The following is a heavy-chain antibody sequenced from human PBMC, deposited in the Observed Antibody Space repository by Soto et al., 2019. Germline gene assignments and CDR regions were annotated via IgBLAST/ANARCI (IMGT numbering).Heavy chain of an antibody. D-gene: IGHD2-15*01. CDR3: ARTPIGYCSGGTCSNWFDP. J-gene: IGHJ5*02. CDR2: IYYSGST. Sequence: SETLSLTCTVSGGSISGNYWSWIRQPPGKGLEWVGYIYYSGSTYLNPSLKSRVTMSVDTSKNQFSLKLSSVTAADTAVYYCARTPIGYCSGGTCSNWFDPWGQGTLVTVSS. CDR1: GGSISGNY. V-gene: IGHV4-59*08.